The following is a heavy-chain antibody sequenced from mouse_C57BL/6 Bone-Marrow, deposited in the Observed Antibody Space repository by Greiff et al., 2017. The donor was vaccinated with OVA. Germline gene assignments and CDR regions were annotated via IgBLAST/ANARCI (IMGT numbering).Heavy chain of an antibody. J-gene: IGHJ3*01. V-gene: IGHV1-9*01. CDR3: ARRPYYYPSWGFAY. Sequence: QVQLKQSGAELMKPGASVKLSCKATGYTFTGYWIEWVKQRPGHGLEWIGEILPGSGSTNYNEKFKGKATFTADTSSNTAYMQLSSLTTEDSAIYYCARRPYYYPSWGFAYWGQGTLVTVSA. CDR1: GYTFTGYW. D-gene: IGHD1-1*01. CDR2: ILPGSGST.